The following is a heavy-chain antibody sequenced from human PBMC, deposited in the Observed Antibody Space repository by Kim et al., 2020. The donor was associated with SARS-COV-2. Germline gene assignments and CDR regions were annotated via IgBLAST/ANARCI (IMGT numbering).Heavy chain of an antibody. J-gene: IGHJ6*02. CDR3: ARSRYGGYYYGMDV. V-gene: IGHV3-30*01. Sequence: YADSVKGRFTISRDNSKNTLYLKMNSLRAEDTAVYYCARSRYGGYYYGMDVWGQGTTVTVSS. D-gene: IGHD4-17*01.